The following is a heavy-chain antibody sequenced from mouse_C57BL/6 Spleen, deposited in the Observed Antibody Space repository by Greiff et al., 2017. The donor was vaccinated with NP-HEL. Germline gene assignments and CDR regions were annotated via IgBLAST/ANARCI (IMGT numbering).Heavy chain of an antibody. V-gene: IGHV1-59*01. CDR2: IDPSDSYT. Sequence: VQLQQPGAELVRPGTSVKLSCKASGYTFTSYWLHWVKQRPGQGLEWIGVIDPSDSYTNYNQKFKGTATLTVDTSSSAAYMQLSSLTSEDSAVYYCARSAYSNYEGAMDYWGQGTSVTVSA. CDR1: GYTFTSYW. CDR3: ARSAYSNYEGAMDY. D-gene: IGHD2-5*01. J-gene: IGHJ4*01.